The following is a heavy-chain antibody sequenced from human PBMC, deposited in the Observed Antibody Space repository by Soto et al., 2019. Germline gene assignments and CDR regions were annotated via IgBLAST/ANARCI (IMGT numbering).Heavy chain of an antibody. D-gene: IGHD3-10*01. Sequence: GASVKVSWKASRYTFTSYGMSWVRQAPAQGLEWMGCISAYNGNTNYAQKLQGRVTMTTDTSTSTAYMELRSLRSDDTAVYYCARAGTMVREKLLLTSYYYYGMDVWGQGTTVTVSS. CDR3: ARAGTMVREKLLLTSYYYYGMDV. CDR2: ISAYNGNT. CDR1: RYTFTSYG. V-gene: IGHV1-18*04. J-gene: IGHJ6*02.